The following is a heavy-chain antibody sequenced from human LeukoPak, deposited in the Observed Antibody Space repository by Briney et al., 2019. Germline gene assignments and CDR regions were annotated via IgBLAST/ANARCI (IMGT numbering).Heavy chain of an antibody. D-gene: IGHD2-15*01. J-gene: IGHJ3*02. V-gene: IGHV4-39*07. CDR2: IYYSGST. Sequence: SETLSLTCTVSGGSISSSSYYWGWIRQPPGKGLEWIGSIYYSGSTYYNPSLKSRVTISVDTSKNQFSLKLSSVTAADTAVYYCARDRPSYCSGGSCSDHDAFDIWGQGTMVTVSS. CDR1: GGSISSSSYY. CDR3: ARDRPSYCSGGSCSDHDAFDI.